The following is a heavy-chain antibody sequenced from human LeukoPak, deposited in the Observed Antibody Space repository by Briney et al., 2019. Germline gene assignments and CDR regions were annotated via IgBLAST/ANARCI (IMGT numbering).Heavy chain of an antibody. CDR3: ARSGRYFDWLRQTNWFDP. V-gene: IGHV4-34*01. D-gene: IGHD3-9*01. CDR1: GGSFSGYY. Sequence: SETLPLTCAVYGGSFSGYYWSWIRQPPGKGLEWIGEINHSGSTNYNPSLKSRVTISVDTSKNQFSLKLSSVTATDTAVYYCARSGRYFDWLRQTNWFDPWGQGTLVTVSS. CDR2: INHSGST. J-gene: IGHJ5*02.